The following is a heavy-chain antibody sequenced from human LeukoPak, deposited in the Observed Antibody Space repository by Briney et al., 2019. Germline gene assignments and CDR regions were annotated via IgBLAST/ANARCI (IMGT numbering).Heavy chain of an antibody. CDR1: GFTFSSNA. CDR2: ISVSSTT. CDR3: ARDHIAVAGTTYYYYGMDV. D-gene: IGHD6-19*01. Sequence: GGSLRLSCAAAGFTFSSNALSWVRQAPGEGLDWVSSISVSSTTYYLDSVKGRFTISRDNSKNALYPQMNSLRAEDTAVYYCARDHIAVAGTTYYYYGMDVWGQGTAVTVSS. V-gene: IGHV3-23*01. J-gene: IGHJ6*02.